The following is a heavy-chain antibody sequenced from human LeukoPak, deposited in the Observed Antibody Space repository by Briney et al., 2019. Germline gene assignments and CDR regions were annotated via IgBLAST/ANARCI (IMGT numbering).Heavy chain of an antibody. CDR1: GYIFTSYY. D-gene: IGHD4-11*01. J-gene: IGHJ3*02. CDR2: INPSGGRT. CDR3: ARPRVTTDWMDAFDI. Sequence: ASVKVSCKASGYIFTSYYMHWVRQAPGQGLEWMGIINPSGGRTTYAQKFQGRVTITRDTSTSTVYMELSSLRAEDTAVYYCARPRVTTDWMDAFDIWGQGTMVTVSS. V-gene: IGHV1-46*01.